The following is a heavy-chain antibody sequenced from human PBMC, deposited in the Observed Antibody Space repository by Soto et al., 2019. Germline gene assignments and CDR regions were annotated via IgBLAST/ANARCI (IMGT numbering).Heavy chain of an antibody. J-gene: IGHJ4*02. Sequence: GESLKISCAASGFTFSSFAMSWVRQAPGKGLEWVSGINSRAGTTYYADSVKGRFTISRDNSKNTLYLQMNSLTAEDTAVYYCAKDRSSTSCYAFDYWGRGTLVTISS. CDR1: GFTFSSFA. CDR2: INSRAGTT. CDR3: AKDRSSTSCYAFDY. V-gene: IGHV3-23*01. D-gene: IGHD2-2*01.